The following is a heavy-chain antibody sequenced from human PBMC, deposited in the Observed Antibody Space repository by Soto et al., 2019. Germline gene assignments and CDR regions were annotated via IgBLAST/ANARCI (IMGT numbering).Heavy chain of an antibody. J-gene: IGHJ5*02. D-gene: IGHD6-19*01. CDR2: IIPIFGTA. CDR1: GGTFSRYA. V-gene: IGHV1-69*13. CDR3: ASSSGIEYNWFDP. Sequence: SVKVSCKASGGTFSRYAISWVRQAPGQGLEWMGGIIPIFGTANYAQKFQGRVTITADESTSTAYMELSSLRSEDTAVYYCASSSGIEYNWFDPWGPGILVTVSS.